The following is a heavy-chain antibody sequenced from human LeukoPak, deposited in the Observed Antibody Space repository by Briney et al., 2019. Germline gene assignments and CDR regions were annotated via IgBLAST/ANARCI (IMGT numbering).Heavy chain of an antibody. CDR1: GHTFSDNY. Sequence: ASVKVSCKGSGHTFSDNYMHWVRQARGQGLEWMGWTNPNSGGTNYAQKFQGRVTMTRDTSTSTAYMELSRLRSDDTAVYYCAGGSGDYSPDYWGQGTLVTVSS. J-gene: IGHJ4*02. D-gene: IGHD3-22*01. V-gene: IGHV1-2*02. CDR2: TNPNSGGT. CDR3: AGGSGDYSPDY.